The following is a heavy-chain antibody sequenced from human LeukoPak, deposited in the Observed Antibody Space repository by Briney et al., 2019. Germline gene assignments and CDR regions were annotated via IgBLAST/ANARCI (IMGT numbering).Heavy chain of an antibody. V-gene: IGHV3-23*01. CDR3: ARMLRSGSLDC. D-gene: IGHD3-10*01. J-gene: IGHJ4*02. CDR2: ISGSGGRS. CDR1: GFTFSSYG. Sequence: PGGSLRLSCAASGFTFSSYGMSWVRQAPGKGLEWVSVISGSGGRSYSADSAKGRFTISRDNSKNSLYLQMNSLRAEDTAVYYCARMLRSGSLDCWGQGTLVTVSS.